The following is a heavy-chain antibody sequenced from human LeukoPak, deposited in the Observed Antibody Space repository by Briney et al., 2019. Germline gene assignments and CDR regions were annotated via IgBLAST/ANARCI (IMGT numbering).Heavy chain of an antibody. V-gene: IGHV1-69*04. J-gene: IGHJ4*02. CDR1: GGTFSSYV. CDR3: ASALEYCSGGSCYWYYFDY. CDR2: IIHIFGIA. D-gene: IGHD2-15*01. Sequence: SVKVSCKASGGTFSSYVISWVRQAPGQGLEWMGRIIHIFGIASYAQKFQGRVTITADKSTSTAYTELGSLRSEDTAVYYCASALEYCSGGSCYWYYFDYWGQGTLVTVSS.